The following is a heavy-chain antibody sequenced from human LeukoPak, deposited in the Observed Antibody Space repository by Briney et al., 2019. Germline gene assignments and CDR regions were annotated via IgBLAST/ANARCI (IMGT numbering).Heavy chain of an antibody. CDR2: MNPNSGNT. J-gene: IGHJ6*02. Sequence: GASVKVSYKASGYTFTSYDINWVRQAAGQGLEWMGWMNPNSGNTGYAQKFQGRVTMTRNTSISTAYMELSSLRSEDTAVYYCAVWFAELPLYYYYGMDVWGQGTTVTVSS. D-gene: IGHD3-10*01. CDR1: GYTFTSYD. V-gene: IGHV1-8*01. CDR3: AVWFAELPLYYYYGMDV.